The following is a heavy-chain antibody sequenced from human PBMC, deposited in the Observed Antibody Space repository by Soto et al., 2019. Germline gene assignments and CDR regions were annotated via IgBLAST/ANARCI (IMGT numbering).Heavy chain of an antibody. CDR3: ARRSSSGLDY. V-gene: IGHV4-31*03. CDR1: GGSISSGGYY. Sequence: SETLSLTCTVSGGSISSGGYYWIWIRQHPGKGLEWIGYIYYSGSTYYNPSLKSRVTISVDTSKNQFSLKLSSVTAADTAVYYCARRSSSGLDYWGQGTLVTVSS. J-gene: IGHJ4*02. CDR2: IYYSGST. D-gene: IGHD6-19*01.